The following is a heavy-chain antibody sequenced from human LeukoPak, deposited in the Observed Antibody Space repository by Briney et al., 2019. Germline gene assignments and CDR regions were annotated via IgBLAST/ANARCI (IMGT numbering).Heavy chain of an antibody. V-gene: IGHV3-7*01. J-gene: IGHJ4*02. CDR2: IKQDGGEK. CDR1: GFTFSSYW. Sequence: PGGSLRLSCAASGFTFSSYWMSWVRQAPGKGLEWVANIKQDGGEKNYVDSVKGRFTISRDNAKNSLYLQMNSLRDEDTAVYYCARDYGDSGEYFDYWGQGTLVTVSS. CDR3: ARDYGDSGEYFDY. D-gene: IGHD4-17*01.